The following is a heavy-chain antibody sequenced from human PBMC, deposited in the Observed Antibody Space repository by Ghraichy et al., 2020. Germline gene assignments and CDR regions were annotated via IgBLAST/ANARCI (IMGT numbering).Heavy chain of an antibody. CDR2: IKQDGSEK. CDR3: ARDFTPPRITMVRSTFFDY. D-gene: IGHD3-10*01. V-gene: IGHV3-7*04. CDR1: GFTFSSYW. J-gene: IGHJ4*02. Sequence: GGSLRLSCAASGFTFSSYWMSWVRQAPGKGLEWVANIKQDGSEKYYVDSVKGRFTISRDNAKNSLYLQMNSLRAEDTAVYYCARDFTPPRITMVRSTFFDYWGQGTLVTVSS.